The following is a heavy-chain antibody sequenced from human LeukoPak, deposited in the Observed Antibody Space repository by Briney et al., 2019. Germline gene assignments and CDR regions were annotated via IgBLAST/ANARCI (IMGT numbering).Heavy chain of an antibody. CDR1: GGTFSSYA. V-gene: IGHV1-69*04. CDR3: ASTLSSSWQNDAFDI. Sequence: SVKVSCKASGGTFSSYAISWARQAPGQGLEWMGRIIPILGIANYAQKFQGRVTITADKSTSTAYMELSSLRSEDTAVYYCASTLSSSWQNDAFDIWGQGTMVTVSS. D-gene: IGHD6-13*01. J-gene: IGHJ3*02. CDR2: IIPILGIA.